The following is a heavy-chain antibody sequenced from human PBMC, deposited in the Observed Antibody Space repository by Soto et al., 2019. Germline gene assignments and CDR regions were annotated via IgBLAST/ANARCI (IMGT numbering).Heavy chain of an antibody. Sequence: GGSLRLSCAASGFTFSSYAMSWVRQAPGKGLEWVSAISGSGGSTYYADSAKGRFTISRDNSKNTLYLQMNSLRAEDTAVYYCANRYRGYYFDYWGQGTLVTVSS. D-gene: IGHD1-26*01. CDR2: ISGSGGST. V-gene: IGHV3-23*01. CDR3: ANRYRGYYFDY. CDR1: GFTFSSYA. J-gene: IGHJ4*02.